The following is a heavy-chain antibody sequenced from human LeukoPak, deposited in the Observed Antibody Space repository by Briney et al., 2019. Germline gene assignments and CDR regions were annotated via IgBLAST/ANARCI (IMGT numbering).Heavy chain of an antibody. V-gene: IGHV3-23*01. CDR1: GFPLSDFS. J-gene: IGHJ4*02. CDR2: TNSGGTST. CDR3: AKQSYARSLGE. D-gene: IGHD2-8*01. Sequence: GGSLRLSCATSGFPLSDFSMSWVRQAPGKGLEWFSTTNSGGTSTYYAESVKGRFTISRDNSKNTLYLQMSSLRVEDTAVYYCAKQSYARSLGEGGPGTLVSVSS.